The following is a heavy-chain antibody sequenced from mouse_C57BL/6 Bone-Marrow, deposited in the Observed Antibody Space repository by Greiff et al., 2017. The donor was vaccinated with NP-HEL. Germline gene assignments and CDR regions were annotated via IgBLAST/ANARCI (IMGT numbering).Heavy chain of an antibody. Sequence: VQLQQPGAELVRPGTSVKLSCKASGYTFTSYRMHWVKQRPGQGLEWIGVIDPSDSYTNYNQKFKGKATLTVDTSSSTAYMQLSSLTSEDSAVYYCARWLLPYYFDYWGQGTTLTVSS. V-gene: IGHV1-59*01. CDR2: IDPSDSYT. CDR1: GYTFTSYR. CDR3: ARWLLPYYFDY. D-gene: IGHD2-3*01. J-gene: IGHJ2*01.